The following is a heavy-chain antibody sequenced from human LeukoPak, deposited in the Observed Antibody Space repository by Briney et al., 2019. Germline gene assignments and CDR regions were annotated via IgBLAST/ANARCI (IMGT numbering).Heavy chain of an antibody. D-gene: IGHD3-16*01. J-gene: IGHJ4*02. CDR1: GFTFSSYA. CDR2: ISGSGGNT. V-gene: IGHV3-23*01. CDR3: AGFAIQGVLFDY. Sequence: PGGSLRLSCAVAGFTFSSYAMSWVRQAPGKGLEWISAISGSGGNTYYADSVKGRFTISRDNSKNTLYLQMNSLRAEDTAVYYCAGFAIQGVLFDYWGQGTLVTVSS.